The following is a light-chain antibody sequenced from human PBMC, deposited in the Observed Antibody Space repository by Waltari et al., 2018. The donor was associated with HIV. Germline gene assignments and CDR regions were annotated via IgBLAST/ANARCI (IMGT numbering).Light chain of an antibody. CDR2: DDS. J-gene: IGLJ2*01. CDR1: NLGSKI. V-gene: IGLV3-21*02. Sequence: SYVLTQPPSVSVAPGQTARFTCGGNNLGSKIVHWYQQKPGQAPLLVLFDDSARPSGIPERCAGSNSGNTATLTISRVEAGDEADYYCQVWDSSSDVVFGGGTKLTVL. CDR3: QVWDSSSDVV.